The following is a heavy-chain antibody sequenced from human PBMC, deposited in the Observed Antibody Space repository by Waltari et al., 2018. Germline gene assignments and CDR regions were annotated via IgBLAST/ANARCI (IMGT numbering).Heavy chain of an antibody. J-gene: IGHJ6*03. CDR2: ST. Sequence: STNYNPSLKSRVTISVDTSKNQFSLKLSSVTAADTAVYYCARVLVGRAHYYYYMDVWGKGTTVTVSS. CDR3: ARVLVGRAHYYYYMDV. D-gene: IGHD6-6*01. V-gene: IGHV4-59*01.